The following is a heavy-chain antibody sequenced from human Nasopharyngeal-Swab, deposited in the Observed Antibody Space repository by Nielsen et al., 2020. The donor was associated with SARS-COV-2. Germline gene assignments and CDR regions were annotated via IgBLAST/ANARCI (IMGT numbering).Heavy chain of an antibody. D-gene: IGHD3-22*01. Sequence: GESLKISCAASGFTFSSYAMHWVRQAPGKGLEWVAVISYDGSNKYYADSVTGRFTISRDNSKNTLYLQMNSLRAEDTAVYYCARTYDSSGYWVWYYYYGMDVWGQGTTVTVSS. CDR1: GFTFSSYA. V-gene: IGHV3-30-3*01. CDR3: ARTYDSSGYWVWYYYYGMDV. CDR2: ISYDGSNK. J-gene: IGHJ6*02.